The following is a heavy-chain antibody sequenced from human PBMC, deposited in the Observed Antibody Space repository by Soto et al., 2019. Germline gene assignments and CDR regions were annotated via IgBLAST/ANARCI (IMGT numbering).Heavy chain of an antibody. Sequence: QVQLVQSGAEVKKPGASVKVSCKASGYTFTRSGISWVRQAPGQGLEWMGWISTYNGDTNYAQTFQGRVTMTTDTSTSTVHMEVRSLRSDDTAVYYCAREGVAPYYYYGKDVWGQGTPVTVSS. J-gene: IGHJ6*02. V-gene: IGHV1-18*01. D-gene: IGHD5-12*01. CDR2: ISTYNGDT. CDR3: AREGVAPYYYYGKDV. CDR1: GYTFTRSG.